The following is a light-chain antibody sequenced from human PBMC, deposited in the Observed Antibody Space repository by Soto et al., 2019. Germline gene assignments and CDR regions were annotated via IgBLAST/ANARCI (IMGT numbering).Light chain of an antibody. J-gene: IGKJ3*01. CDR1: QSVLYTSSNKNH. Sequence: DIVMTQSPDSLTVSLGERATINCKSSQSVLYTSSNKNHLAWYQHKPGQPPKLLIYWASTRESGVPDRFSGSGSGTDFTLTISSLQAEDVAVYYCQQYSITPFTLGHGTKVDIK. CDR3: QQYSITPFT. CDR2: WAS. V-gene: IGKV4-1*01.